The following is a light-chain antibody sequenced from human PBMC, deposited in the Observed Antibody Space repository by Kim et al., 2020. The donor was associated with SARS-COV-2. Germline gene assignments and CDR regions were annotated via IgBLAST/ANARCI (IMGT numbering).Light chain of an antibody. Sequence: SASVADRVTMTCRTSLSITRWLAWYQQKPGKAPQLLIYDASSVKRGVPSRFSGSGSGTEFTLSISSMQPNGFATYCCHQYNSYSHTFGQGTKLEF. CDR2: DAS. V-gene: IGKV1-5*01. J-gene: IGKJ2*01. CDR1: LSITRW. CDR3: HQYNSYSHT.